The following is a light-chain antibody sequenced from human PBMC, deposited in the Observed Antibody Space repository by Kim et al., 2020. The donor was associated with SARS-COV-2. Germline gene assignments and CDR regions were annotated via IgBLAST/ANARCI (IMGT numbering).Light chain of an antibody. CDR3: AAWDDSLSDWV. Sequence: GQRVTISWSGSSSNIARNTANWYQQVPGTAPKVVIHSNDQRPSGVPDRFSGSQSGTSASLAITGLLSEDEADYYCAAWDDSLSDWVFGGGTKLTVL. CDR1: SSNIARNT. J-gene: IGLJ3*02. V-gene: IGLV1-44*01. CDR2: SND.